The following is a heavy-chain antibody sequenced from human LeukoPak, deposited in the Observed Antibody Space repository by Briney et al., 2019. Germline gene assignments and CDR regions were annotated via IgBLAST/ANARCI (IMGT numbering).Heavy chain of an antibody. D-gene: IGHD2-2*02. CDR3: ARGCSSTSCYTGGDY. CDR2: IYYSGST. Sequence: SETLSLTFTVSGGSISSYYWSWIRQPPGKGLEWIGYIYYSGSTNYNPSLKSRVTISVDTSKNQFSLKLSSVTAADTAVYYCARGCSSTSCYTGGDYWGQGTLVTVSS. J-gene: IGHJ4*02. CDR1: GGSISSYY. V-gene: IGHV4-59*12.